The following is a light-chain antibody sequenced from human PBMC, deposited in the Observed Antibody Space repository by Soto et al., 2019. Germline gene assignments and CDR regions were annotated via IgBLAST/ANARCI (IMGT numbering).Light chain of an antibody. CDR1: QAISNY. CDR3: QKYNIDPWT. V-gene: IGKV1-27*01. CDR2: AAS. Sequence: DIQMTQSPSSLSAYVGDRVTITCRASQAISNYLAWYQQKPGKVPKLLIYAASTLQSGVPFRFSGSVSGTDFTLTISSLQPEDVATYSCQKYNIDPWTFGQGTKVEIK. J-gene: IGKJ1*01.